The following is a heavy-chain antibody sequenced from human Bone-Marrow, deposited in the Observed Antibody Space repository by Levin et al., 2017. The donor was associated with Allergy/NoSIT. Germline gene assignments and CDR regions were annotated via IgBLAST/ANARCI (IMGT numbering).Heavy chain of an antibody. CDR2: IYYNSYT. Sequence: SETLSLTCTVSGASINSTNYYWGWIRQPPGKGLEWIGTIYYNSYTYYNPSLKSRVTISKDTSKNQFSLRLSSVTAADTAVYYCARLADNWNVNWFDPWGQGTLVTVSS. CDR3: ARLADNWNVNWFDP. V-gene: IGHV4-39*07. CDR1: GASINSTNYY. D-gene: IGHD1-20*01. J-gene: IGHJ5*02.